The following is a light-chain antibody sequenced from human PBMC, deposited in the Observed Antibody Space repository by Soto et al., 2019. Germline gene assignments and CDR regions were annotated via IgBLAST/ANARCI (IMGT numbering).Light chain of an antibody. CDR3: QQLNSYPRT. CDR2: WAA. J-gene: IGKJ1*01. Sequence: DFVMTQSPDSLAMSLGERATINCTSSLSVLDSSNNKNYLAWYKQQPGQPPKLLIYWAATRESGVPDRFSGSGSGTAFTLTISSLQPEDFATDDCQQLNSYPRTFGQGTKVDIK. V-gene: IGKV4-1*01. CDR1: LSVLDSSNNKNY.